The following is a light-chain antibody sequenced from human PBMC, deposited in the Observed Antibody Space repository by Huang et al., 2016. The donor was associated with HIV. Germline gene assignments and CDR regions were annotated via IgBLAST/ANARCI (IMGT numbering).Light chain of an antibody. V-gene: IGKV2-28*01. CDR3: MQALQTPPT. Sequence: DIVMTQSPLSLPVTPGEPASISCRSSQSLLHSNGYNYLDWYLQKPGRYPQLLIHSGSNRASGVPDRFSGSGTGTDFTLKISRVEAEDVGVYYCMQALQTPPTFGQGTKVEIK. J-gene: IGKJ1*01. CDR1: QSLLHSNGYNY. CDR2: SGS.